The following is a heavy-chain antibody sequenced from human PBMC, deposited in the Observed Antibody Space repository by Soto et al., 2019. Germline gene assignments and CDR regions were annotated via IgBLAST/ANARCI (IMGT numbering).Heavy chain of an antibody. D-gene: IGHD2-15*01. CDR3: ARSHKSIAYCSGGSCYAEYNWFDP. J-gene: IGHJ5*02. Sequence: GGSLRLSCAASGFTFSAFAMNWVRQAPGKGLEWVSAITGSGGSTYYVDSVKGRFTISRDNAKNSLYLQMNSLRAEDTAVYYCARSHKSIAYCSGGSCYAEYNWFDPWGQGTLVTVSS. CDR2: ITGSGGST. CDR1: GFTFSAFA. V-gene: IGHV3-23*01.